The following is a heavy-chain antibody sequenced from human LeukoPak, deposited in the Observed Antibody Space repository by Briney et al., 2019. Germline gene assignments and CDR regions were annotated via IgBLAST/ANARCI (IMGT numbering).Heavy chain of an antibody. V-gene: IGHV3-11*01. D-gene: IGHD3-10*01. Sequence: KPGGSLRLSCAASGFTFSDYYMSWIRQAPGKGLEWVSYIISSGSTIYYADSVKGRFTISRDNAKNSLYLQMNSLRAEDTAVYYCARGFITMVRGVIGGWFDPWGQGTLVTVSS. CDR1: GFTFSDYY. J-gene: IGHJ5*02. CDR2: IISSGSTI. CDR3: ARGFITMVRGVIGGWFDP.